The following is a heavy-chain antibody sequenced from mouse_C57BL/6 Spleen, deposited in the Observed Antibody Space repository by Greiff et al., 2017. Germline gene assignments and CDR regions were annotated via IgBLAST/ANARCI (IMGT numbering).Heavy chain of an antibody. CDR2: IDPENGDT. D-gene: IGHD1-1*01. CDR1: GFNIKDDY. Sequence: VQLQQSGAELVRPGASVKLSCTASGFNIKDDYMHWVKQRPEQGLEWIGWIDPENGDTEYASKFQGKATITADTSSNTAYLQLSSLTSEDTAVYYCTTSPITTVVATDYWGQGTTLTVSS. CDR3: TTSPITTVVATDY. V-gene: IGHV14-4*01. J-gene: IGHJ2*01.